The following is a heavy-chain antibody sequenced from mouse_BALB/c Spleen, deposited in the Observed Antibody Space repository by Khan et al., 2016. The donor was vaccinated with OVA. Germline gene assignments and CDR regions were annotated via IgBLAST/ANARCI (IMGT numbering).Heavy chain of an antibody. D-gene: IGHD1-1*01. J-gene: IGHJ4*01. CDR3: ARIRYSYGSNLTAMDF. CDR2: IAPGGDTN. CDR1: GYTFTSYW. V-gene: IGHV1S41*01. Sequence: DLVKPGASVNLSCKASGYTFTSYWINWIKQRPGQGLEWIGRIAPGGDTNYYNAMFKGMAILTVDTSSNTAYIQLSSLSSEDSAIYVCARIRYSYGSNLTAMDFWGQGASVTVSS.